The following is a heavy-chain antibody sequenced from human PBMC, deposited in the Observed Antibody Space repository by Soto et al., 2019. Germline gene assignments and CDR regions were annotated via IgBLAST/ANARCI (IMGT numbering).Heavy chain of an antibody. J-gene: IGHJ5*02. CDR2: ISHDGNNK. CDR1: GFAFSSYC. V-gene: IGHV3-30*03. Sequence: PGGSLRLSCAASGFAFSSYCIHWVRQAPCKGLEWVAVISHDGNNKYYADSVKGRFTISRDNSKNTLFLQMSRLRSDDRAVYCSERDRPDIVVVPAALEDWFAPWGQGTLVTVSS. CDR3: ERDRPDIVVVPAALEDWFAP. D-gene: IGHD2-2*01.